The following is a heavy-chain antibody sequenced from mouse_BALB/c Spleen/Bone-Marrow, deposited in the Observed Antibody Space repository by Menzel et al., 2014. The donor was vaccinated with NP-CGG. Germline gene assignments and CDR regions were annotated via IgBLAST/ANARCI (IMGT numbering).Heavy chain of an antibody. D-gene: IGHD2-3*01. V-gene: IGHV1S130*01. J-gene: IGHJ4*01. Sequence: VQLQQSGSVLVRPGDSVKLSCKASGYTFTSTWIHWAKQRPGQGLEWIGEIHPNSGNTKYNEKVKGKATLTADTSSSTAYVDLRHLTSEDSEVYYFKRDGGGGAMDYWGQGTSVTVSS. CDR3: KRDGGGGAMDY. CDR2: IHPNSGNT. CDR1: GYTFTSTW.